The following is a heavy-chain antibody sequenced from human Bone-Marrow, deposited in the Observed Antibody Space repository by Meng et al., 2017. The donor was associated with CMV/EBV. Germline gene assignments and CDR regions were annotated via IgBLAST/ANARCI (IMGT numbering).Heavy chain of an antibody. Sequence: KVSCKASGGTFSSYAISWVRQAPGQGLEWMGGIIPIFGTANYAQKFQGRVTITTDESTSTAYMELSSLRSEDTAVYYCAQMLYDFWSGYQTLDYYYYGMDVWGQGTTVTVSS. CDR1: GGTFSSYA. J-gene: IGHJ6*02. CDR2: IIPIFGTA. CDR3: AQMLYDFWSGYQTLDYYYYGMDV. D-gene: IGHD3-3*01. V-gene: IGHV1-69*05.